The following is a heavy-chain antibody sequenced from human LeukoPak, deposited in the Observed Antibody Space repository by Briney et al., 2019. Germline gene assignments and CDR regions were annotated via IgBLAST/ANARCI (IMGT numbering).Heavy chain of an antibody. D-gene: IGHD3-22*01. CDR1: GGTFSSYA. Sequence: SVKVSCKASGGTFSSYAISWVRQAPGQGLEWMGGIIPVFGTANYAQKFQGRVTITADESTSTAYMELSGLRSEDTAVYYCARDPLPYYDSSGYHLDYWGQGTLVTVSS. CDR3: ARDPLPYYDSSGYHLDY. V-gene: IGHV1-69*13. J-gene: IGHJ4*02. CDR2: IIPVFGTA.